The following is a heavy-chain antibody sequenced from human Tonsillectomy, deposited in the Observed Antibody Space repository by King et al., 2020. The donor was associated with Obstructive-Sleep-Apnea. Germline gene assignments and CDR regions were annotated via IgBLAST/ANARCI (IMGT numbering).Heavy chain of an antibody. V-gene: IGHV3-30*18. D-gene: IGHD1-26*01. CDR2: ISRDGSNS. J-gene: IGHJ4*02. Sequence: VQLVESGGGVVQPGKSLRLSCAASGFTFNDYGMHWVRQAPGKGLEWVAVISRDGSNSFYVDSVKGRYTISRDNSKKTLYLQMNSLRAEDTAVYYWAKDWYRALDLDSWGQGTLVTVSS. CDR3: AKDWYRALDLDS. CDR1: GFTFNDYG.